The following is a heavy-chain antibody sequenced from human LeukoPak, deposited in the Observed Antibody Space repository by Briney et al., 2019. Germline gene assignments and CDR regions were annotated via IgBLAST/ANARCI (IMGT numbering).Heavy chain of an antibody. CDR1: GFTFSSYA. V-gene: IGHV3-23*01. CDR2: ISGSGGST. J-gene: IGHJ4*02. Sequence: PGGSLRLSCAASGFTFSSYAMSWVRQAPGKGLEWVSAISGSGGSTYYADSVKGRFTISRDNSKNTLYLQMSSLRAEDTAVYYCVKDRVPGYSSSWYRPPFDYWGQGTLVTVSS. D-gene: IGHD6-13*01. CDR3: VKDRVPGYSSSWYRPPFDY.